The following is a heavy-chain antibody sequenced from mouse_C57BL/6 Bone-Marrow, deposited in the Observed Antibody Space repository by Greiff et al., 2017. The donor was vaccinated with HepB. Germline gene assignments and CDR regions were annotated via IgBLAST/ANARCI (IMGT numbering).Heavy chain of an antibody. V-gene: IGHV5-16*01. CDR3: ARAAYYDYDGRFAY. Sequence: EVHLVESEGGLVQPGSSMKLSCTASGFTFSDYYMAWVRQVPEKGLEWVANINYDGSSTYYLDSLKSRFIISRDNAKNILYLQMSSLKSEDTATYYCARAAYYDYDGRFAYWGQGTLVTVSA. CDR1: GFTFSDYY. J-gene: IGHJ3*01. CDR2: INYDGSST. D-gene: IGHD2-4*01.